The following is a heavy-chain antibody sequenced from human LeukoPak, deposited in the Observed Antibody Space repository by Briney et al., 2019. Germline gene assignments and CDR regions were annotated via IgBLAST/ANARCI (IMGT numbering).Heavy chain of an antibody. CDR3: ARDSGWFRFDY. CDR1: GFTFSSYA. CDR2: IKQDGSEK. J-gene: IGHJ4*02. Sequence: PGGSLRLSCAASGFTFSSYAMSWVRQAPGKGLEWVANIKQDGSEKNYVDSAKGRFTISRDNAKNSLYLQMNSLRAEDTAVYYCARDSGWFRFDYWGQGTLVTVSS. V-gene: IGHV3-7*01. D-gene: IGHD6-19*01.